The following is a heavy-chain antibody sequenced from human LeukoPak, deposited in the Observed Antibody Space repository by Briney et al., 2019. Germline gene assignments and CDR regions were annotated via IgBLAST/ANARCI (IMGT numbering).Heavy chain of an antibody. CDR2: ISGSGGST. Sequence: GGSLRLSCAASGFTFSRYAMSGVRQAPGKGLEWVSAISGSGGSTYCADSVKGRFTISRDNSKNTLYLQMNSLRAEDTAVYYCAKGSSSWAHYYYYGMDVWGQGTTVTVSS. V-gene: IGHV3-23*01. J-gene: IGHJ6*02. CDR3: AKGSSSWAHYYYYGMDV. CDR1: GFTFSRYA. D-gene: IGHD6-13*01.